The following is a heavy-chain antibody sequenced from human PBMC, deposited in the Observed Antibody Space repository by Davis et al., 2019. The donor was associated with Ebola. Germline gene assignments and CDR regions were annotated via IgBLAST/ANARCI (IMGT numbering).Heavy chain of an antibody. CDR3: AKDRRALQLERSYYFDC. Sequence: GESLKISCAASGFTFSNAWMSWVRQAPGKGLEWLSSITGSGGSTYYADSVKGRFTISRDNSKNTLYLQMNSLRAEDRALYYCAKDRRALQLERSYYFDCWGQGTLVTVSS. V-gene: IGHV3-23*01. CDR1: GFTFSNAW. J-gene: IGHJ4*02. D-gene: IGHD1-1*01. CDR2: ITGSGGST.